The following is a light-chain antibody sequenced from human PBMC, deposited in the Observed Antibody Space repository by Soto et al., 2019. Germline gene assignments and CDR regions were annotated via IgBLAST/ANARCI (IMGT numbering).Light chain of an antibody. J-gene: IGKJ1*01. V-gene: IGKV3D-15*01. CDR2: GAS. Sequence: IVLTQSPGTLSSSLGERVTLHCRTGQSVRSYLAWYQQKPGQAPRLLIYGASSRATGIPARFSGSGSGADFTLTISRLESEDFAIYYCQQYNTSPCTFGQGTKVDIK. CDR3: QQYNTSPCT. CDR1: QSVRSY.